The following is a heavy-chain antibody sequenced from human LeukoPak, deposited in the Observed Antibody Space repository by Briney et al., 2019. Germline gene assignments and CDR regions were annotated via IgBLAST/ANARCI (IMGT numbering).Heavy chain of an antibody. J-gene: IGHJ6*04. Sequence: PSETLSLTCTVSGGSISSYYWSWIRQPAGKGLEWIGRIYTSGSTNYIPSLKSRVTISVDKSKNQFSLKLSSVTAADTAVYYCARSYQLLLDVWGKGTTVTVSS. D-gene: IGHD6-6*01. V-gene: IGHV4-4*07. CDR3: ARSYQLLLDV. CDR2: IYTSGST. CDR1: GGSISSYY.